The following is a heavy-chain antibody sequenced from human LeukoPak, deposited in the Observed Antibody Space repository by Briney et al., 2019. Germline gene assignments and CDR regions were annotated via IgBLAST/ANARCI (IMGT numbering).Heavy chain of an antibody. V-gene: IGHV1-69*05. CDR3: ARGRITILGVAIIPVNWFDP. CDR2: IIPIFGTA. D-gene: IGHD3-3*01. CDR1: GGTFSSYA. Sequence: GASVKVSCKASGGTFSSYAISWVRQAPGQGLEWMGGIIPIFGTANYAQKFQGRVTITTDESTSTAYMELSSLRSEDTAVYYCARGRITILGVAIIPVNWFDPWGQGTLVTVSS. J-gene: IGHJ5*02.